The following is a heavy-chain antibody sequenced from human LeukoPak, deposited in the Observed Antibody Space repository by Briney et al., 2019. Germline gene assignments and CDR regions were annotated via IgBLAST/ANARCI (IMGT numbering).Heavy chain of an antibody. D-gene: IGHD6-6*01. CDR3: ASVAARPTNFDY. J-gene: IGHJ4*02. CDR2: IYRSGST. CDR1: GYSITSGYY. Sequence: SETLSLTCTVSGYSITSGYYWGWIRQPPGRGLEWIASIYRSGSTYYNPSLKSRVTMSRDTSKDQFSLKLSSVTAADTAVYYCASVAARPTNFDYWGQGTLVTVSS. V-gene: IGHV4-38-2*02.